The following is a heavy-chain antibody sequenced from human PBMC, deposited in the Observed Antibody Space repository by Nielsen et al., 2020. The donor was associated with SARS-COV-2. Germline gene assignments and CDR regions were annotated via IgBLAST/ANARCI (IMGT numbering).Heavy chain of an antibody. Sequence: GGSLRLSCAASGFTFSSYSMNWVRQAPGKGLEWVSVIYSGGSTYYADSVKGRFTISRHNSKNTVYLQMNSLRAEDTAVYYCATSVSTGPTASGAFDIWGQGTMVTVSS. CDR2: IYSGGST. CDR3: ATSVSTGPTASGAFDI. CDR1: GFTFSSYS. J-gene: IGHJ3*02. D-gene: IGHD4-11*01. V-gene: IGHV3-53*04.